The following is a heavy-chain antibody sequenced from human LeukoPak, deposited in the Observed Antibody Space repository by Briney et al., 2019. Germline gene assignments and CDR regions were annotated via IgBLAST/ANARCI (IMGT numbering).Heavy chain of an antibody. CDR2: INHSGSS. CDR1: GGSFSGYY. Sequence: SETLSLTCAVYGGSFSGYYWSWIGQPPGKGLEWIGEINHSGSSNYNPSLKSRVTISVDTSKNQFSLKLSSVTAADTAVYYCARLTRITMIVVARFGYYFDYWGQGTLVTAS. CDR3: ARLTRITMIVVARFGYYFDY. J-gene: IGHJ4*02. V-gene: IGHV4-34*01. D-gene: IGHD3-22*01.